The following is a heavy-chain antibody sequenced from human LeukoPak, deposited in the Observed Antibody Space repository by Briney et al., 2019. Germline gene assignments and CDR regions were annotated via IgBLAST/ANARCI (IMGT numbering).Heavy chain of an antibody. J-gene: IGHJ4*02. V-gene: IGHV4-34*01. CDR3: ARADYGDHAPFDY. CDR2: INHSGST. CDR1: GGSFSGYY. Sequence: KPSETLSLTCAVYGGSFSGYYWSWIRQPPGKGLEWIGEINHSGSTNYNPSLKSRVTISVDTSKNQFSLKLSSVTAADTAVYYCARADYGDHAPFDYWGQGTLVTVSS. D-gene: IGHD4-17*01.